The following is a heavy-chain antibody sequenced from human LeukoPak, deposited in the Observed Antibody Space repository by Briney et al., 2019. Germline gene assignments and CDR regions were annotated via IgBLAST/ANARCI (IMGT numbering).Heavy chain of an antibody. CDR3: AIWSSGSEYYFDY. Sequence: PGGSLRLSCAASGFTFSSYEMNWVRQAPGKGLEWIGEINHSGSTNYNPSLKSRVTISVDTSKNQFSLKLSSVTAADTAVYYCAIWSSGSEYYFDYWGQGTLVTVSS. V-gene: IGHV4-34*08. CDR2: INHSGST. CDR1: GFTFSSYE. J-gene: IGHJ4*02. D-gene: IGHD6-19*01.